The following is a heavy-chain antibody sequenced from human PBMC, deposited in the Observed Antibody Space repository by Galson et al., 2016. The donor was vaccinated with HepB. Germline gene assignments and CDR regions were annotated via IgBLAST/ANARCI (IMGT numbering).Heavy chain of an antibody. V-gene: IGHV3-53*01. J-gene: IGHJ6*03. CDR3: AGFTSSWQASHYFYYMDV. CDR2: IYNNDGT. D-gene: IGHD2-2*01. Sequence: SLRLSCAVSGFTVSRKYMTWVRQAPGKGLEWVSVIYNNDGTYYADSVTGRFTLSRDNSKNTLYLQMNSLSVEDTAVYYCAGFTSSWQASHYFYYMDVWGKGTTVTVSS. CDR1: GFTVSRKY.